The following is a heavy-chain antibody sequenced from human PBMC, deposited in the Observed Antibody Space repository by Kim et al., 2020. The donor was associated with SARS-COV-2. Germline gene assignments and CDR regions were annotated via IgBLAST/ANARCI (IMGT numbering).Heavy chain of an antibody. D-gene: IGHD3-3*01. CDR2: T. CDR3: ARWGFRFSFDY. J-gene: IGHJ4*02. Sequence: TNYNPSLMSRVTISVDTSKNQFSLKLSSVTAADTAVYYCARWGFRFSFDYWGQGTLVTVSS. V-gene: IGHV4-34*01.